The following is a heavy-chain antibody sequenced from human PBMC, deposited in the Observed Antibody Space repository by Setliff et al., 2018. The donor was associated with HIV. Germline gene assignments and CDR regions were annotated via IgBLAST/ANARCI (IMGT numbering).Heavy chain of an antibody. J-gene: IGHJ4*02. Sequence: SETLSLTCTVSGGSITSSRYYWGWIRQLPGKGLEWIGSVYYSGTTYYNPSLKRRVTISVDTSKNQFSLRLTSVTAADTAVYHCARRRFVVVPTAPEADYWGQGTLVTVSS. CDR1: GGSITSSRYY. V-gene: IGHV4-39*01. CDR2: VYYSGTT. CDR3: ARRRFVVVPTAPEADY. D-gene: IGHD2-2*01.